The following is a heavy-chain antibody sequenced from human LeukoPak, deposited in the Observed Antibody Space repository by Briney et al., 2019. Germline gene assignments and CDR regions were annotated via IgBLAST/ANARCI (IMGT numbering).Heavy chain of an antibody. J-gene: IGHJ4*02. CDR3: ARVAVAAINDY. CDR2: INHSGST. V-gene: IGHV4-34*01. CDR1: GGSFSGYY. D-gene: IGHD6-19*01. Sequence: SETLSLTCAVYGGSFSGYYWSWIRQPPGKGLEWIGEINHSGSTNYNPSLKSRVTISVDTSKNQFSLKLSSVTAADTAVYYCARVAVAAINDYWGQGTLVTVSS.